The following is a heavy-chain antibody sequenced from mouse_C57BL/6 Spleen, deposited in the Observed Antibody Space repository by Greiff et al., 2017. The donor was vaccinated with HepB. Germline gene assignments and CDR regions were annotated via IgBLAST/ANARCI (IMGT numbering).Heavy chain of an antibody. J-gene: IGHJ4*01. Sequence: QVTLKESGPGILQSSQTLSLTCSFSGFSLSTSGMGVSWIRQPSGKGLEWLAHIYWDDDKRYNPSLKSRLTISKDTSRNQVFLKITSVDTADTATYYCARKDYGSFYAMDYWGQGTSVTVSS. CDR1: GFSLSTSGMG. D-gene: IGHD1-1*01. CDR3: ARKDYGSFYAMDY. V-gene: IGHV8-12*01. CDR2: IYWDDDK.